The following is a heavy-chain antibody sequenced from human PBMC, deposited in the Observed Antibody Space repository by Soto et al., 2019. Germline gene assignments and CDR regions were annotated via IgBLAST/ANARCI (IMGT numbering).Heavy chain of an antibody. Sequence: QVQLQQWGAGLLKPSETLSLTCAVYGGSFSGYYWSWIRQPPGKGLEWIGEINHRGSTNYNPSLKRRVTISVDTSKNQFSLKLNSVTAADTAVYYCARCSRVKIPAASGRDYYYHGLDVWGQGTAVTVSS. CDR2: INHRGST. D-gene: IGHD6-25*01. CDR1: GGSFSGYY. J-gene: IGHJ6*02. CDR3: ARCSRVKIPAASGRDYYYHGLDV. V-gene: IGHV4-34*01.